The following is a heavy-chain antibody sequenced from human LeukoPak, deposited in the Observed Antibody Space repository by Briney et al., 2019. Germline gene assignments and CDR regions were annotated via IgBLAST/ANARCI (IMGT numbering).Heavy chain of an antibody. D-gene: IGHD5-12*01. V-gene: IGHV1-69*04. Sequence: GSSVKVSCKASGGTFSSYAISWVRQAPGQGLEWMGRIIPILGIANYAQKFQGRVTITADKSTSTANMELSRLRSYDTAVYYCARDREDVVLVNWFDPWGQGTLVTVSS. J-gene: IGHJ5*02. CDR1: GGTFSSYA. CDR2: IIPILGIA. CDR3: ARDREDVVLVNWFDP.